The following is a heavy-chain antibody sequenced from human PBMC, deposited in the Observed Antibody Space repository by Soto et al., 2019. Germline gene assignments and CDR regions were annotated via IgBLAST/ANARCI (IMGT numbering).Heavy chain of an antibody. CDR2: IYHSGNT. CDR1: GGSIDTRDYH. CDR3: ARQEGVGWFHHLDS. Sequence: SETLSLTCTVSGGSIDTRDYHWAWVRQPPGKGLQWVGTIYHSGNTYYNPSLQTRVTISIDTSNNQFSLTLTSVTAADTALYYCARQEGVGWFHHLDSWGQGIMVTVSS. V-gene: IGHV4-39*01. J-gene: IGHJ4*02. D-gene: IGHD6-19*01.